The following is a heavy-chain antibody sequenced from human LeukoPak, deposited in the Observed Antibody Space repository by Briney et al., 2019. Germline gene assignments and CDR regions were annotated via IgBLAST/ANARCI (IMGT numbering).Heavy chain of an antibody. Sequence: GGSLRLSCAASGFTFSGSAMHWVCQASGKGLEWVGRIRSKANSYATAYAASVKGRFTISRDDSKNTAYLQMNSLKSDDTAVYYCTSWANYYDRSGYWSMPDYWGQGTLVTVSS. V-gene: IGHV3-73*01. CDR3: TSWANYYDRSGYWSMPDY. J-gene: IGHJ4*02. CDR2: IRSKANSYAT. D-gene: IGHD3-22*01. CDR1: GFTFSGSA.